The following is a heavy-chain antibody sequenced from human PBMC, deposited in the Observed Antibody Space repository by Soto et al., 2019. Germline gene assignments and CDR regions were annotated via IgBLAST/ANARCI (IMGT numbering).Heavy chain of an antibody. CDR3: ARFGDDRSLATSHPTSYAFDI. V-gene: IGHV1-69*13. D-gene: IGHD3-10*01. CDR2: IIPIFGTA. J-gene: IGHJ3*02. CDR1: GGTFSSYA. Sequence: ASVKVSCKASGGTFSSYAISWVRQAPGQGLEWMGGIIPIFGTANYAQKFQGRVTITADESTSTAYMELSRLRSEDTAVYYCARFGDDRSLATSHPTSYAFDIWGQGTMVTVSS.